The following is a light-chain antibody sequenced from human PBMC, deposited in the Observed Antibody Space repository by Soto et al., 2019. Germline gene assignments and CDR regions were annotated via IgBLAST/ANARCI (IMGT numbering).Light chain of an antibody. Sequence: KVLKHSPGTLSLSPGERATLSCRASQTISSSSLAWYQQKGGQAPRLLIYGASSRATGIPDRFSGSGSGTDFTLTISRLEPDDFAVYYCLQSGSSSTFGQGTRLEI. CDR1: QTISSSS. CDR2: GAS. J-gene: IGKJ5*01. CDR3: LQSGSSST. V-gene: IGKV3-20*01.